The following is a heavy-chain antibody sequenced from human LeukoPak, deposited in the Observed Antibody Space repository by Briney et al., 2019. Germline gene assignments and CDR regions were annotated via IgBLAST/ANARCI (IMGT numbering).Heavy chain of an antibody. J-gene: IGHJ4*02. CDR1: GYTFTSYD. Sequence: ASVKVSCKASGYTFTSYDINWVRQATGQGLEWMGGMNPNSGNTGYAQKFQGRVTMTRNTSISTAYMELSSLRSEDTAVYYCARRADSSAYYTYWGQGTLVTVFS. V-gene: IGHV1-8*01. CDR3: ARRADSSAYYTY. CDR2: MNPNSGNT. D-gene: IGHD3-22*01.